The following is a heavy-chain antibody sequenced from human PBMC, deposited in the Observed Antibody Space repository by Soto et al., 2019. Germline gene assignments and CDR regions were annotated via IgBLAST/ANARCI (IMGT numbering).Heavy chain of an antibody. J-gene: IGHJ6*02. Sequence: PGGSLRLSCTASGFTFGDYAMSWFRQAPGKGLEWVGFIRSKAYGGTTEYAASVKGRFTISRDDSKSIAYLQMNSLKTEDTAVYYCTRDRGTTVVTPYYYYYYGMDVWGQGTTVTVSS. CDR1: GFTFGDYA. CDR3: TRDRGTTVVTPYYYYYYGMDV. CDR2: IRSKAYGGTT. V-gene: IGHV3-49*03. D-gene: IGHD4-17*01.